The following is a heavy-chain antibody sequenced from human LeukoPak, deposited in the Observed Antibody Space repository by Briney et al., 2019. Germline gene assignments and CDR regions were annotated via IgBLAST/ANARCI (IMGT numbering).Heavy chain of an antibody. CDR2: IIPIFGTA. CDR1: GGTFSSYA. V-gene: IGHV1-69*13. Sequence: ASVKVSCKASGGTFSSYAISWVRQAHGQGLEWMGGIIPIFGTANYAQKFQGRVTITADESTSTAYMELSSLRSEDTAVYHCARVERHDSILDAFDVWAKGQRSPSLQ. CDR3: ARVERHDSILDAFDV. J-gene: IGHJ3*01. D-gene: IGHD3-22*01.